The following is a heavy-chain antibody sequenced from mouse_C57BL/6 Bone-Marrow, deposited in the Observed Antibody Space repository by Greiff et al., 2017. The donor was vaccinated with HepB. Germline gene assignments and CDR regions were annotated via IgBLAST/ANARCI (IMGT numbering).Heavy chain of an antibody. CDR3: AGVSDWYFDV. D-gene: IGHD3-1*01. CDR1: GFPITSGYY. CDR2: ITHSGET. J-gene: IGHJ1*03. V-gene: IGHV12-3*01. Sequence: VQLQESGPGLVKPSQSLFLTCSITGFPITSGYYWIWIRQSPGKPLEWMGYITHSGETFYNPSLQSPISITRETSKNQIFLQLNSVTTEDTAMYYCAGVSDWYFDVWGTGTTVTVSS.